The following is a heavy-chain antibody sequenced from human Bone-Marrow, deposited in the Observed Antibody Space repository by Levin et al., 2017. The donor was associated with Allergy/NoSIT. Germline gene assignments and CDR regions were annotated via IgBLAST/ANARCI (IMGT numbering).Heavy chain of an antibody. V-gene: IGHV5-51*01. CDR2: IYPGDSDT. Sequence: RGESLKISCKGSDYTFSNYWIVWVRQMPGKGLEWMGAIYPGDSDTRYSPSFRGQVSISVDMSVTTAFLQWNSLKASDAAMYFCARHNPILGHCRSADCYNYYYYAMDVWGQGTTVTVSS. J-gene: IGHJ6*02. CDR3: ARHNPILGHCRSADCYNYYYYAMDV. D-gene: IGHD2-2*01. CDR1: DYTFSNYW.